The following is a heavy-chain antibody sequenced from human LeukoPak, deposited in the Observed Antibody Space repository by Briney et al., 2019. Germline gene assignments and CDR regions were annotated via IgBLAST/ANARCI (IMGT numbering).Heavy chain of an antibody. CDR3: ARGGSSGYYFDAFDI. Sequence: ASVKVSSKASGYTFTGYYMHWVRQAPGQGLEWMGWINPNSGGTNYAQKFQGRVTMTRDTSISTAYMELSRLRSDDTAVYYCARGGSSGYYFDAFDIWGQGTMVTVSS. CDR2: INPNSGGT. D-gene: IGHD3-22*01. V-gene: IGHV1-2*02. J-gene: IGHJ3*02. CDR1: GYTFTGYY.